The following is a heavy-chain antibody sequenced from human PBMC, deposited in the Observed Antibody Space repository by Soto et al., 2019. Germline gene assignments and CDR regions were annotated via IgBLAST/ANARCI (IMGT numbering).Heavy chain of an antibody. CDR1: GFTFTTFG. Sequence: GGSLRLSCAASGFTFTTFGMHWVRQPPGKGLEWVAVITHDGNNKFYADSVKGRFTISGDNSKNTVYLQMSSLKPEDTGIYFCAKDRLATSYYFDKWGQGILVTVSS. J-gene: IGHJ4*02. D-gene: IGHD5-12*01. V-gene: IGHV3-30*18. CDR2: ITHDGNNK. CDR3: AKDRLATSYYFDK.